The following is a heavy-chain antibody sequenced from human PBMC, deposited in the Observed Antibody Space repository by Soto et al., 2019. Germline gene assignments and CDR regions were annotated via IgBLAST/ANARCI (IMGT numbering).Heavy chain of an antibody. V-gene: IGHV3-23*01. CDR1: GFTFSSYA. Sequence: GGSLRLSCAASGFTFSSYAMSWVRQAPGKGLEWVSAISGSGGSTYYADSVKGRFTISRDNSKNTLYLQMNSLRAEDTAVYYCAKDLSPLSGCSSTSCPYFDYWGQGTLVTVSS. D-gene: IGHD2-2*01. CDR3: AKDLSPLSGCSSTSCPYFDY. J-gene: IGHJ4*02. CDR2: ISGSGGST.